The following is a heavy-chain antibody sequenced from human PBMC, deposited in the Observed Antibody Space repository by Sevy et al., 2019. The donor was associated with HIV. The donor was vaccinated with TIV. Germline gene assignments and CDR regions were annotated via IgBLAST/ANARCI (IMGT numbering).Heavy chain of an antibody. Sequence: GGSLRLSCAASGFTFSSYGMHWVRQAPGKGLEWVAVIWYDGSNKYYADSVKGRFTISRDNSKNTLYLQMNSLRAEDTAVYYCARGTTGHGYSYGIDYWGQGTLVTVSS. J-gene: IGHJ4*02. CDR2: IWYDGSNK. CDR1: GFTFSSYG. D-gene: IGHD5-18*01. V-gene: IGHV3-33*01. CDR3: ARGTTGHGYSYGIDY.